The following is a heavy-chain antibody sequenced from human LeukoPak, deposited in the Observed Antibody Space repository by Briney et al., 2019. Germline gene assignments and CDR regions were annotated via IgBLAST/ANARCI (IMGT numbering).Heavy chain of an antibody. CDR3: ARDKGHSGTQGNWFDP. CDR1: GFTFSTYN. CDR2: ITSSSSYA. V-gene: IGHV3-21*01. Sequence: GGSLRLSCEASGFTFSTYNMNWVRQAPGKRLEWVPSITSSSSYAFYADSVKGRFTISRDNAKSSLYLQMNSLRAEDTAVYYCARDKGHSGTQGNWFDPWGQGTLVTVSS. D-gene: IGHD5-12*01. J-gene: IGHJ5*02.